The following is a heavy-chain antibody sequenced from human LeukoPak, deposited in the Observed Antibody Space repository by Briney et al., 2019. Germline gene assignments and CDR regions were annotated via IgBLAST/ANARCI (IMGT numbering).Heavy chain of an antibody. D-gene: IGHD3-10*01. CDR1: GGSISSYY. V-gene: IGHV4-4*09. CDR2: IYTSGST. CDR3: ARFGFDYYYYMDV. Sequence: SETLSFTCTVSGGSISSYYWSWIRQPPGKGLEWIGYIYTSGSTNYNPSLKSRVTISVDTSKNQFSLKLSSVTAADTAVYYCARFGFDYYYYMDVWGKGTTVTVSS. J-gene: IGHJ6*03.